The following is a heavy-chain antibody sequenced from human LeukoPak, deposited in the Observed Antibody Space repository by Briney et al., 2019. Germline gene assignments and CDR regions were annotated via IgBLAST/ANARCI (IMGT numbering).Heavy chain of an antibody. CDR2: ISSNGGST. J-gene: IGHJ5*02. CDR1: GFTFSSYA. V-gene: IGHV3-64*01. D-gene: IGHD4-11*01. Sequence: GGSLRLSCAASGFTFSSYAMHWVRQAPGKGLEYVSAISSNGGSTYYANSVKGRFTISRDNSKNTLYLQMGSLRAEDMAVYYCARGYSNYVEGWFDPWGLGTLVTVSS. CDR3: ARGYSNYVEGWFDP.